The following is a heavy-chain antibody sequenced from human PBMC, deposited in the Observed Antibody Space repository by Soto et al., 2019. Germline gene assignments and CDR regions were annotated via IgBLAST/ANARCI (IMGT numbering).Heavy chain of an antibody. CDR2: ISYDGSNE. CDR3: ASETVLCFDY. J-gene: IGHJ4*02. CDR1: GFTFGSIA. V-gene: IGHV3-30-3*01. D-gene: IGHD3-16*01. Sequence: GGSLRLSCAASGFTFGSIAMHWVRQAPGKGLQYMAMISYDGSNEIYADSVKGRFTISRDNSKNMLFLQMNSLSLDDTAVYYCASETVLCFDYWGQGTLVTVSS.